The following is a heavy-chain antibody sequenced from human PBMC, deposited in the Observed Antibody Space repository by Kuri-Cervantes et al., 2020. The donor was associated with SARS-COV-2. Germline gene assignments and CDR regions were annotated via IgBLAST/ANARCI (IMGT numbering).Heavy chain of an antibody. J-gene: IGHJ5*02. CDR2: INPDGSHT. D-gene: IGHD2-2*01. Sequence: GESLKISCAASGFTFSSHWMHWVRQAPGKGLVWVSRINPDGSHTNYADSVKGRFTISRDNSKNTLYLQMNSLRAEDTAVYYCASGLGYCSSTSCYDMRFDPWGQGTLVTVSS. V-gene: IGHV3-74*01. CDR3: ASGLGYCSSTSCYDMRFDP. CDR1: GFTFSSHW.